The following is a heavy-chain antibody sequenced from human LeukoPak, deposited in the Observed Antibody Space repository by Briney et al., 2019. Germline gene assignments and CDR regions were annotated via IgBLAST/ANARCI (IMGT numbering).Heavy chain of an antibody. CDR3: ARAPSVATSEGWFDP. V-gene: IGHV4-31*03. CDR1: GGSISSCDNS. CDR2: IYYSENI. J-gene: IGHJ5*02. D-gene: IGHD2-2*01. Sequence: SQTLSLTCTVSGGSISSCDNSWSWIRQHPGRGLEWIDYIYYSENIYYNPSLKSRSLISVDTSKNQLSLRLSSVTAADMAVYYCARAPSVATSEGWFDPWGQGTLVTVSS.